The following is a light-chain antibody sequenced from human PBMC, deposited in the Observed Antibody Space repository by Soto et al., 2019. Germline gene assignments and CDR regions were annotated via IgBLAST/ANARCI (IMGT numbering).Light chain of an antibody. V-gene: IGLV2-14*01. Sequence: QSALTQPASVSGSPGQSITISRTGTSSDIGGHNFVSWHQQHAGKAPILLIFDVSNRPSGISDRFSGSKSGNTASLTISGLRAEDEADYYCSSYKRSSTLVFGGGTKLTVL. CDR2: DVS. CDR1: SSDIGGHNF. CDR3: SSYKRSSTLV. J-gene: IGLJ2*01.